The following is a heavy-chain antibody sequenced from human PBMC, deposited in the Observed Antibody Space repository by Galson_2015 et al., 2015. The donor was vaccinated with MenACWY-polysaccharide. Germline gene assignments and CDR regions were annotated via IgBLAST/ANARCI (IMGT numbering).Heavy chain of an antibody. V-gene: IGHV1-8*01. D-gene: IGHD2-21*01. J-gene: IGHJ4*02. CDR3: ERIIARKYTFADS. Sequence: SVKVSCKASGYKFTSYDINWVRQATGQGLEWMGWMNPNSGNTGYAQKFQGRVTMTSNSAMTTAYMELSSLRSEDTAVYYCERIIARKYTFADSWGQGTLVTVSS. CDR2: MNPNSGNT. CDR1: GYKFTSYD.